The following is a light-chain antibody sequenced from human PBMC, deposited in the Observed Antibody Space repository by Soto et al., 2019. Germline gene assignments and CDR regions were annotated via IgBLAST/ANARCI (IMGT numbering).Light chain of an antibody. V-gene: IGKV2-30*01. CDR3: LQATHWPLT. Sequence: DVVLTQSPLSLPVTLGQPASISCRSSQGLVFRDGNTFLSWIQQRPGQSPRGLIYQVSKRDSGVPDRFSGSGSGTDFPLRISRVEAEDVGIYYCLQATHWPLTFGGGTRVEI. CDR1: QGLVFRDGNTF. CDR2: QVS. J-gene: IGKJ4*01.